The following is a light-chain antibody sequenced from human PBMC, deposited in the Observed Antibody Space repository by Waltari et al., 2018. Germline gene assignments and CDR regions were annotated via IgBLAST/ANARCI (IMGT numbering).Light chain of an antibody. J-gene: IGKJ1*01. CDR2: DAS. Sequence: EIVLTQSPGPLSLSPGERATLSCRASPSVGKFFAWYQQKPGQAPRLLIYDASIRATGIPDRFSGSGSGTDFSLTISRLEPEDFALYYCQHYVRLPVSFGQGTKVGIK. CDR1: PSVGKF. CDR3: QHYVRLPVS. V-gene: IGKV3-20*01.